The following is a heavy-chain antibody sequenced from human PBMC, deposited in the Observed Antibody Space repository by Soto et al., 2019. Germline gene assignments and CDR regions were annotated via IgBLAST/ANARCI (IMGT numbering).Heavy chain of an antibody. D-gene: IGHD2-8*01. CDR2: IWYDGSNK. V-gene: IGHV3-33*01. CDR3: ASLNLKWVYGMDV. J-gene: IGHJ6*02. Sequence: QVQLVESGGGVVQPGRSLRLSCAASGFTFSSYGMHWVRQAPGKGLEWVAVIWYDGSNKYYADSVKGRFTISRDNSKNTLYLQMNSLRAEDTAVYYCASLNLKWVYGMDVWGQGTTVTVSS. CDR1: GFTFSSYG.